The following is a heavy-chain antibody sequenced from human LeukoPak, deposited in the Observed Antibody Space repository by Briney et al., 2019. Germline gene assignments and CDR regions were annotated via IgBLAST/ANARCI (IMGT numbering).Heavy chain of an antibody. CDR1: GGSFSGYY. Sequence: SETLSLTCAVYGGSFSGYYWSWIRQPPGKGLEWIGEFNNSGSTNYNPSLKSRVTISVDTSKNQFSLKLSSVTAADTAVYYCARGLSIAAAGPICYYFDYWGQGTLVTVSS. J-gene: IGHJ4*02. CDR2: FNNSGST. D-gene: IGHD6-13*01. CDR3: ARGLSIAAAGPICYYFDY. V-gene: IGHV4-34*01.